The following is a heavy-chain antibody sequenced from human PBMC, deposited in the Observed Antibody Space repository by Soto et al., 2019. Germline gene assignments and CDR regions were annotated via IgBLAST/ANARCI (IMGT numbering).Heavy chain of an antibody. D-gene: IGHD6-19*01. CDR1: GFSLRTSGVG. Sequence: QITLKESGPTLVKPTQTLTLTCIFSGFSLRTSGVGVGWIRQPPGKALEWLGFMYWNDDKRYSPSLKSRPTITKDTSKNQVVLTMTNMDPVDTATYYCAKSGSSGWYGWFDPWGQGTLVTVSS. J-gene: IGHJ5*02. CDR3: AKSGSSGWYGWFDP. CDR2: MYWNDDK. V-gene: IGHV2-5*01.